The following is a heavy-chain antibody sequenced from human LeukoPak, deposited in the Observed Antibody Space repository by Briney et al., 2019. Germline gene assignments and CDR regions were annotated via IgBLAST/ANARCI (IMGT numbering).Heavy chain of an antibody. CDR1: GYTFTGYY. CDR3: APTYYYDSSTQFDY. Sequence: GASVKVSCKASGYTFTGYYMHWVRQAPGQGLEWMGWINPNSGGTNYAQKFQGRVTMTRDTSISTAYMELSRLRSDDTAVYYCAPTYYYDSSTQFDYWGQGTLVTVSS. J-gene: IGHJ4*02. V-gene: IGHV1-2*02. D-gene: IGHD3-22*01. CDR2: INPNSGGT.